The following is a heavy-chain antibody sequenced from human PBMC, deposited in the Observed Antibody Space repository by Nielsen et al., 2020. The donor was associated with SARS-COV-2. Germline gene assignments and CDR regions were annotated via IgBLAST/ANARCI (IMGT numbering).Heavy chain of an antibody. D-gene: IGHD3-22*01. Sequence: GRQAPGKGLEWVSAISGSGGSTYYADSVKGRFTISRDNSKNTLYLQMNSLRAEDTAVYYCAKGPMIVVVNPFDYWGQGTLVTVSS. CDR2: ISGSGGST. V-gene: IGHV3-23*01. CDR3: AKGPMIVVVNPFDY. J-gene: IGHJ4*02.